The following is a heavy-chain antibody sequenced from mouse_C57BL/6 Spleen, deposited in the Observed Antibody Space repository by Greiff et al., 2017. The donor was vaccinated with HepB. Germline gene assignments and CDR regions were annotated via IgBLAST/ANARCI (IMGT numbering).Heavy chain of an antibody. D-gene: IGHD1-1*01. CDR1: GYTFTSYG. V-gene: IGHV1-81*01. Sequence: QVQLQQSGAELARPGTSVKLSCKASGYTFTSYGISWVKQRPGQGLEWIGEIYPRSGNTYYNEKFKGKATLTADKSSSTAYMELRSLTSEDSAVYFWAREGNTTVVDYYAMDYWGQGTSVTVSS. CDR3: AREGNTTVVDYYAMDY. CDR2: IYPRSGNT. J-gene: IGHJ4*01.